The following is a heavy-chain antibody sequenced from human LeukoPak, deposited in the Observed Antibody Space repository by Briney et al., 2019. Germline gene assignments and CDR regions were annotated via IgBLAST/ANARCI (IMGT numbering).Heavy chain of an antibody. V-gene: IGHV4-59*01. J-gene: IGHJ5*02. Sequence: SETLSLTCTVSGGSISSYYWSWIRQPPGKGLEWIGYIYYSGSTNYNPSLKSRVTISVDTSKNQFSLKLNSVTAADTAVYFCARATVVVVGTSGWFDPWGQGTLVTVSS. CDR3: ARATVVVVGTSGWFDP. CDR1: GGSISSYY. CDR2: IYYSGST. D-gene: IGHD3-22*01.